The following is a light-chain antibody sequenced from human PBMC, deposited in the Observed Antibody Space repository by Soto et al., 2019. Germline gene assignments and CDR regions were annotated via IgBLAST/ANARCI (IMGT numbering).Light chain of an antibody. CDR2: ENN. J-gene: IGLJ2*01. Sequence: QSVLTQPPSVSAAPGQKVTISCSGSSSNIGNNYVSWYQQLPGTAPKLLIYENNKRPSGIPDRFSGSKSGTSATLAITGLQTGDEADYYCGTWDSSLSAGVFGGGTKVTVL. CDR3: GTWDSSLSAGV. CDR1: SSNIGNNY. V-gene: IGLV1-51*02.